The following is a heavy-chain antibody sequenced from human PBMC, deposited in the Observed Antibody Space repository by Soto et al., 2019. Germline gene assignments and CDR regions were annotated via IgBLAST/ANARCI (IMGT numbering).Heavy chain of an antibody. J-gene: IGHJ6*02. CDR3: ARSQGSSTSLEIYYYYYYGMDV. CDR2: IIPIPGTA. V-gene: IGHV1-69*01. D-gene: IGHD2-2*01. CDR1: GGTFGSYA. Sequence: QVQLVQSGAEVKKPGSSVKVSCKASGGTFGSYAISWVRQAPGQGLEWMGGIIPIPGTAHYAQKFQGRVTMAAAESTSTAYMELSSLRSEDTAVYYCARSQGSSTSLEIYYYYYYGMDVWGQGPTVTVSS.